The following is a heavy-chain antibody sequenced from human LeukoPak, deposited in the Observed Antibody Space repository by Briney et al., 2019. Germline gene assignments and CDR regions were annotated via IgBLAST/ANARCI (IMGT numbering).Heavy chain of an antibody. CDR1: GFTFSSYW. V-gene: IGHV3-7*01. CDR3: ARDGLYDYVWGSYRHDY. Sequence: GGSLRLSCAASGFTFSSYWMSWVRQAPGKGLEWVANIKQDGSEKYYVDSVKGRFTISRDNAKNSLYLQMNRLRAEDTAVYYCARDGLYDYVWGSYRHDYWGQGTLVTVSS. CDR2: IKQDGSEK. D-gene: IGHD3-16*02. J-gene: IGHJ4*02.